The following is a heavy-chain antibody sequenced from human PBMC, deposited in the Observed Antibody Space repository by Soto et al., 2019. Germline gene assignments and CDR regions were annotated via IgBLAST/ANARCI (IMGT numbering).Heavy chain of an antibody. Sequence: GGSLRLSCAASGFTFSNYGMHWVRQAPGKGLEWVAVISYDGIIKFYADSVKGRFTISRDNSKTTLYLQMNSLRTEDTAVYYCASKNPDYGDYGPSDIWGQGTMVTVS. CDR2: ISYDGIIK. CDR1: GFTFSNYG. CDR3: ASKNPDYGDYGPSDI. J-gene: IGHJ3*02. V-gene: IGHV3-30*03. D-gene: IGHD4-17*01.